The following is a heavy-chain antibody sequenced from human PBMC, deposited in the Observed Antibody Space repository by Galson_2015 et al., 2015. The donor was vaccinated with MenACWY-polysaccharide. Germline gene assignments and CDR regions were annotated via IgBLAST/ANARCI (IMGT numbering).Heavy chain of an antibody. Sequence: SVKVSCKASGYTFTTYAMNWVRQAPGQGLEWMGGINTNTGNPTYAQGFTGRFVFSLDASVSTAYLQISSLKAEDTAVYYCAREPKQKATTGSSGRFDLWGQGTLVTVSS. CDR2: INTNTGNP. J-gene: IGHJ4*01. CDR3: AREPKQKATTGSSGRFDL. CDR1: GYTFTTYA. V-gene: IGHV7-4-1*02. D-gene: IGHD3-10*01.